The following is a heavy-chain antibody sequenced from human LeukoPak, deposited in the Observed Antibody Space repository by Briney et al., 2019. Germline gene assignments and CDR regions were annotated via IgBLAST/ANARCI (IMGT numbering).Heavy chain of an antibody. CDR1: GFTVSDYH. CDR3: TRERRGSYYAFEY. V-gene: IGHV3-11*01. J-gene: IGHJ4*02. D-gene: IGHD3-16*01. CDR2: ITSSGRST. Sequence: GGSLRLSCAASGFTVSDYHMSWVRQAPGRGLEWISYITSSGRSTNHADSVKGRFTISRDNAKNSEVLQMSSLTVEDTAVYHCTRERRGSYYAFEYWGQGALVTVSS.